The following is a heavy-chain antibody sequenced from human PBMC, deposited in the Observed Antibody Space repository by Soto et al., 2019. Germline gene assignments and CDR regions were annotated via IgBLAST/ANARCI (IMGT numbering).Heavy chain of an antibody. CDR1: GFTFDDYA. CDR3: AKDNRGQWLVQGYFDY. Sequence: DVQLVESGGGLVQPGRSLRLSCAASGFTFDDYAMHWVRQAPGKGLEWVSGISWNSGSIGYADSVKGRFTISRDNAKNSLYLQMNSLRAEDTALYYCAKDNRGQWLVQGYFDYWGQGTLVTVSS. J-gene: IGHJ4*02. D-gene: IGHD6-19*01. V-gene: IGHV3-9*01. CDR2: ISWNSGSI.